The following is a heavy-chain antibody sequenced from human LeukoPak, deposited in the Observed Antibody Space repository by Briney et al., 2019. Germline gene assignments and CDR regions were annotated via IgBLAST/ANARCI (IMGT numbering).Heavy chain of an antibody. CDR1: GFTFSSYW. D-gene: IGHD6-19*01. J-gene: IGHJ6*03. Sequence: GGSLRLSCAASGFTFSSYWMHWVRQAPGKGLVWVSRINSDGSSTSYADSVKGRFTISRDNAKNTLYLQMNSLRAEDTAVYFCAKGSKAVLFTRDHYMDVWGKGTTVTISS. CDR2: INSDGSST. V-gene: IGHV3-74*01. CDR3: AKGSKAVLFTRDHYMDV.